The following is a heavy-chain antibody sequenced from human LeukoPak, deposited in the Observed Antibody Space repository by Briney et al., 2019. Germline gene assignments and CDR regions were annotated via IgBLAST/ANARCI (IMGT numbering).Heavy chain of an antibody. D-gene: IGHD6-25*01. CDR1: GGSISTSSYY. Sequence: KPSETLSLTCTVSGGSISTSSYYWGWLRQPPAKGLEWIGSIYYTGTTYYNLSLRSRLTISVNTSKNQFSLNLTSVTAADTAIYYCARHVRRLNDAFDIWGQGTMVTVSS. CDR3: ARHVRRLNDAFDI. CDR2: IYYTGTT. V-gene: IGHV4-39*01. J-gene: IGHJ3*02.